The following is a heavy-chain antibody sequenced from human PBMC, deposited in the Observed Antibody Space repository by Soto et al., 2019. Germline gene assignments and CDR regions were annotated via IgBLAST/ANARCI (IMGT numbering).Heavy chain of an antibody. CDR3: ARLSCSSTSCYAGSFEY. J-gene: IGHJ4*02. CDR2: IYYSGST. V-gene: IGHV4-59*08. CDR1: GGSISSYY. D-gene: IGHD2-2*01. Sequence: SETLSLTCTVSGGSISSYYWSWIRQPPGKGLEWIGYIYYSGSTNYNPSLKSRVTISVDTSKNQFSLKLSSVTAADTAVYYCARLSCSSTSCYAGSFEYWGQGTLVTVS.